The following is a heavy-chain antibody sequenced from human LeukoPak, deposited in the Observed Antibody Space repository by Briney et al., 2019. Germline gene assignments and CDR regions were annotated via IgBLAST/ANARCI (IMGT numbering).Heavy chain of an antibody. CDR3: ARDMNCGGDCYCFDY. D-gene: IGHD2-21*02. CDR2: INAGNANT. V-gene: IGHV1-3*01. J-gene: IGHJ4*02. CDR1: GYTFTSYA. Sequence: ASVKVSCKASGYTFTSYAMHWVRQAPGQRLEWMGWINAGNANTKYSQKFQGRVTITRDTSASTAYMELSSLRSEDTAVYYCARDMNCGGDCYCFDYWGQGTLVTVSS.